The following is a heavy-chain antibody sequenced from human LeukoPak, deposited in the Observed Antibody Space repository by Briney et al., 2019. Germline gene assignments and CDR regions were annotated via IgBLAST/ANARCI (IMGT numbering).Heavy chain of an antibody. J-gene: IGHJ1*01. CDR1: GFTFSSYG. V-gene: IGHV3-30*03. Sequence: GGSLRLSCAASGFTFSSYGMHWVRQAPGKGLEWVAVISYDGSNKYYADSVKGRFTISRDNSKNTLYLQMNSLRAEDTAIYFCARYKPGGPALNHWGQGTLVTVSS. D-gene: IGHD2-8*02. CDR3: ARYKPGGPALNH. CDR2: ISYDGSNK.